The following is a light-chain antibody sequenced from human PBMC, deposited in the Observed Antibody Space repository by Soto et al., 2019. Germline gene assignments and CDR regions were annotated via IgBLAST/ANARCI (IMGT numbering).Light chain of an antibody. Sequence: QSALTQPASVSGSPGQSITISCTGTSRDIGAYNYVSWYQQHPGKAPKLIIYEVKIRPSGISNRFSGSKSGNTASLTISGLQAEDEADYYCTSYTSTSTLFFGGGTKLT. V-gene: IGLV2-14*01. CDR3: TSYTSTSTLF. J-gene: IGLJ2*01. CDR2: EVK. CDR1: SRDIGAYNY.